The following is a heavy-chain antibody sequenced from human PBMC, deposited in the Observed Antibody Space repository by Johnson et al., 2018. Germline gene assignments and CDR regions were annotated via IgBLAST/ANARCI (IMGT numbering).Heavy chain of an antibody. J-gene: IGHJ3*02. CDR3: ARGNVQAFDM. CDR1: GFTLSSYW. CDR2: INSDGSTT. V-gene: IGHV3-74*02. Sequence: EVQLVESGGGPVQPGGSLRLSCSASGFTLSSYWMDWVRQDPGKGLVWVSGINSDGSTTSYADSVKGRFTISRDNAENTLVLQRKSLRADDTAVYYCARGNVQAFDMWGQGTLVTVSS.